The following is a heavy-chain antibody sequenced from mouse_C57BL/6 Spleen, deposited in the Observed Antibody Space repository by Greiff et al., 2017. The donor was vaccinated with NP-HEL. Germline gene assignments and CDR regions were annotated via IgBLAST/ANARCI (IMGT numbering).Heavy chain of an antibody. CDR3: ARGGIYYGNEGRDAMDY. V-gene: IGHV1-53*01. CDR2: INPSNGGT. Sequence: QVQLQQPGTELVKPGASVKLSCKASGYTFTSYWMHWVKQSPGQGLEWIGNINPSNGGTNYNEKFKSKATLTVDKSSSTAYMQLSSLTSEDSAVYYSARGGIYYGNEGRDAMDYWGQGTSVTVSS. CDR1: GYTFTSYW. J-gene: IGHJ4*01. D-gene: IGHD2-1*01.